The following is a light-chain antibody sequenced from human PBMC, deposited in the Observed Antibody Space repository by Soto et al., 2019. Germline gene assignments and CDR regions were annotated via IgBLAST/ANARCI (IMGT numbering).Light chain of an antibody. J-gene: IGLJ1*01. CDR3: CSYSSGSTPWV. CDR2: DVS. Sequence: QSVLTQPASVSGSPGQSITISCTGTSSDVGGYNYVSWYQHHPGKAPKLIIFDVSDRPSGISDRFSASKSGNTASLTISGLQAEDEADYYCCSYSSGSTPWVFGTGTKVTVL. V-gene: IGLV2-14*03. CDR1: SSDVGGYNY.